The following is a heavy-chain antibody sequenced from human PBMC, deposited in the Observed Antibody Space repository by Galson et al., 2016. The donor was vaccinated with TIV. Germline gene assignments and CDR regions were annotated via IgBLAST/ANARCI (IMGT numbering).Heavy chain of an antibody. Sequence: SLRLSCAASGFTFSSFGMHRVRQAPGKGLEWVALIWYDGTNTYYADSVKGRFTISRDNSKNTLFVQMNSLRAEDTAVYYCARAPDYGGNFGGTGKTHSYYFHYWGQGTLVTVSS. J-gene: IGHJ4*02. CDR2: IWYDGTNT. V-gene: IGHV3-33*01. D-gene: IGHD4-23*01. CDR1: GFTFSSFG. CDR3: ARAPDYGGNFGGTGKTHSYYFHY.